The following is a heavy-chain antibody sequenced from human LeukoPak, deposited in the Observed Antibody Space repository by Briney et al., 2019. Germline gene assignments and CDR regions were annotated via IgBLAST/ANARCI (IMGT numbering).Heavy chain of an antibody. Sequence: TGGSLRLSCAASGFTFSSYGMHWVRQAPGKGLEWVAFIRYDGSNKYYADSVKDRFTISRDNSKNTLYLQMNSLRAEDTAVYYCAKDRATIAAAGTGFDYWGQGTLVTVSS. CDR2: IRYDGSNK. J-gene: IGHJ4*02. CDR3: AKDRATIAAAGTGFDY. V-gene: IGHV3-30*02. CDR1: GFTFSSYG. D-gene: IGHD6-13*01.